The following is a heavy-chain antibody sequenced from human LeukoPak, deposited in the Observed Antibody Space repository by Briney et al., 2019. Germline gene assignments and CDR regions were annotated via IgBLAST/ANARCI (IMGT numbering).Heavy chain of an antibody. CDR2: IYYSGST. Sequence: SETLSLTCTVSGGSISSGGYYWSWIRQHPGKGLEWIGYIYYSGSTYYNPSLKSRVTISVDRSKNQFSLKLSSVTAADTAVYYCARAAGYGDYANDAFGIWGQGTMVTVSS. D-gene: IGHD4-17*01. V-gene: IGHV4-31*03. J-gene: IGHJ3*02. CDR3: ARAAGYGDYANDAFGI. CDR1: GGSISSGGYY.